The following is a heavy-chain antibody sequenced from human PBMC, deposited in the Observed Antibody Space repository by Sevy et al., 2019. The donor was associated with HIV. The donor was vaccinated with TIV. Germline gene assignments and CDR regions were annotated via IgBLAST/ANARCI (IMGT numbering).Heavy chain of an antibody. CDR2: ICWYNT. V-gene: IGHV1-18*01. Sequence: ASVKVSCKASGYTFSNYGITWVRQAPGQGLEWMGWICWYNTNYAQNLQGRVTMTTDTSTSTVYMELRGLRSDGTAVYYCARAPSGSQGPGQYFQHWGQGTLVTVSS. CDR3: ARAPSGSQGPGQYFQH. CDR1: GYTFSNYG. J-gene: IGHJ1*01. D-gene: IGHD1-26*01.